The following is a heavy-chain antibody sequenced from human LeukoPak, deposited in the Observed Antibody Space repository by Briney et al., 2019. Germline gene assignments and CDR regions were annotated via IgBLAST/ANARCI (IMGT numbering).Heavy chain of an antibody. CDR2: ISSSSTYM. V-gene: IGHV3-21*01. CDR1: GFTFSIYI. J-gene: IGHJ4*03. D-gene: IGHD3-16*01. Sequence: GESLRLSCAASGFTFSIYIMNWVRQAPGEGLEWVSSISSSSTYMYHADSVKGRFTISRDNAKNSLYLQMNSLRAEDTAVYYCGRDLGDSSRRSFAFWGQGTLVTVSS. CDR3: GRDLGDSSRRSFAF.